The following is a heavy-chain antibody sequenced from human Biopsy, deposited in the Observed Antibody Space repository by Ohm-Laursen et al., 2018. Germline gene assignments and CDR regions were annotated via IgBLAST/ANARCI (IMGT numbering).Heavy chain of an antibody. CDR3: AKDRYNYTPIGGFSMDV. Sequence: RSLRLSCAASGFTFNNYGMQWVRQAPGKGLEWVAFIYYDGSNTYYADSVKGRFTISRGNSRDTLYLQMSSLRAEDTAEYYCAKDRYNYTPIGGFSMDVWGQGTTVTVSS. J-gene: IGHJ6*02. D-gene: IGHD5-18*01. CDR1: GFTFNNYG. CDR2: IYYDGSNT. V-gene: IGHV3-30*18.